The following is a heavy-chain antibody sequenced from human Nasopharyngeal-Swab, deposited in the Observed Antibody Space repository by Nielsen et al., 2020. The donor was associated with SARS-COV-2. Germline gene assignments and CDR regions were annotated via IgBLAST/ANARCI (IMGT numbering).Heavy chain of an antibody. V-gene: IGHV3-21*01. CDR2: ISSSTTYI. Sequence: GESLKISCAASGFTFSNYNMNWVRQAPGKGLEWVSSISSSTTYIYYADSVKGRFTISRDNAKNSLYLQMNSLRAEDTAVYYCARDGLDYDFWSAYFMDVWCQGTTVTVSS. J-gene: IGHJ6*02. D-gene: IGHD3-3*01. CDR3: ARDGLDYDFWSAYFMDV. CDR1: GFTFSNYN.